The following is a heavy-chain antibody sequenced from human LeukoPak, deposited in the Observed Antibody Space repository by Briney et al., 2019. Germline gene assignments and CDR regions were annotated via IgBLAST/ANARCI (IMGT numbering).Heavy chain of an antibody. V-gene: IGHV1-18*01. J-gene: IGHJ6*03. CDR2: INTYSGNS. Sequence: ASVKVSCKASGYTFTSYGISWVRQAPGQGLEWMGWINTYSGNSKYAQKLQGRVTMTTDTSTTTAYMELRSLISDDTAVYYRARGFPMGAITAYYYYMDVWGKGTTVTVSS. CDR3: ARGFPMGAITAYYYYMDV. D-gene: IGHD1-26*01. CDR1: GYTFTSYG.